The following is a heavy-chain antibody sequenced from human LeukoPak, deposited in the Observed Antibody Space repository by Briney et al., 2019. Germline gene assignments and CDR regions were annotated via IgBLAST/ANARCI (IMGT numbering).Heavy chain of an antibody. V-gene: IGHV3-21*01. CDR2: ISSSSSYM. Sequence: GGSLRLSCAASGFTFSSYSMNCVRQAPGKGLEWVSSISSSSSYMYYADSVKGRFTISRDNAKNSLYLQMNSLRAEDTAVYYCARDRYSGSYVDYWGQGTLVTVSS. D-gene: IGHD1-26*01. CDR1: GFTFSSYS. J-gene: IGHJ4*02. CDR3: ARDRYSGSYVDY.